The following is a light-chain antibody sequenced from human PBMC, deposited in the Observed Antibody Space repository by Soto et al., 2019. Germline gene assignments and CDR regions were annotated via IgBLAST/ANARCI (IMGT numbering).Light chain of an antibody. V-gene: IGKV1-39*01. J-gene: IGKJ4*01. Sequence: DIQMTQSPSSLSASVGDRVTITCRTSQSITSYLNWYQQKPGKAPKLLIYAASSLQSGVPSRFSGSGSGTDFTLTISSVQPEDFATYYCQQTNSFFGLTFGGGTKVDIK. CDR1: QSITSY. CDR3: QQTNSFFGLT. CDR2: AAS.